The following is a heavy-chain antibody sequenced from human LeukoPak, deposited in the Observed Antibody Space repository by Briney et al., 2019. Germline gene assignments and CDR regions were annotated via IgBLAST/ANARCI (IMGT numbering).Heavy chain of an antibody. CDR1: GFTFSDYY. V-gene: IGHV3-11*01. Sequence: NPGGSLRLSCAASGFTFSDYYMSWVRQAPGKGLEWVAYMSGSGSIIYHADSVKGRFTISRDNAKNSLYLQMNSLRAEDTAVYYCASRDGSSEFDYWGQGTLVTVSS. J-gene: IGHJ4*02. CDR2: MSGSGSII. CDR3: ASRDGSSEFDY. D-gene: IGHD6-6*01.